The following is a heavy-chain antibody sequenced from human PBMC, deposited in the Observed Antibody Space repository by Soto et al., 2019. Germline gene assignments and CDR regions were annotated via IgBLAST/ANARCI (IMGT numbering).Heavy chain of an antibody. V-gene: IGHV3-23*01. D-gene: IGHD1-26*01. CDR3: AKARTDHSGAYFPFDY. J-gene: IGHJ4*02. CDR1: GFTFSSYG. Sequence: EVQLLESGGGFVQPGGSLRLSCAASGFTFSSYGMSWVRQAPGKGLEWVSSINNSGSRTYHADSVKGRFTISRDNSKNTLYLQMNSLRAEDTAVYYCAKARTDHSGAYFPFDYWGQGTLVTVSS. CDR2: INNSGSRT.